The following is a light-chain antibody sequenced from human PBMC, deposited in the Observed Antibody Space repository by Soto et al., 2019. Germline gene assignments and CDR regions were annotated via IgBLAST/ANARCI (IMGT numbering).Light chain of an antibody. CDR1: ISDVGNYNY. J-gene: IGLJ1*01. Sequence: LTQPASVSGSRGQSITISCTGTISDVGNYNYVSWYQHHPGKAPKLMIYEVTSRPSGVSDRLSGSKSGMTASLTISGLQPDEEADYFCPSYRSANTLVVFGTGTKVTVL. CDR3: PSYRSANTLVV. CDR2: EVT. V-gene: IGLV2-14*01.